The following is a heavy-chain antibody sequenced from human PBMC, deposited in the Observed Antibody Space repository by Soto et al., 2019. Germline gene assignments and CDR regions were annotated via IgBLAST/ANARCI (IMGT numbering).Heavy chain of an antibody. CDR3: AKDTDLTVPFSFDP. CDR2: IGGSGDDT. V-gene: IGHV3-23*01. D-gene: IGHD3-9*01. J-gene: IGHJ5*02. CDR1: GFTFSSYS. Sequence: GGSLRLSCAASGFTFSSYSMTWVRQAPGKGLEWVAAIGGSGDDTYYADSVKGRFIVSRDNSKNTLYLQLNSLRGEDTAVYYCAKDTDLTVPFSFDPWGQGTQVTVSS.